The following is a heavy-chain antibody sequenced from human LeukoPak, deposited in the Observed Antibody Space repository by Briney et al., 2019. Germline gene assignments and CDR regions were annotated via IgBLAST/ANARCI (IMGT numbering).Heavy chain of an antibody. V-gene: IGHV3-23*01. J-gene: IGHJ4*02. Sequence: GGSLRLSCAASGFTVSSNYMSWVRQAPGKGLEWVSGISGSGDNTYYADSVKGRFTISRDNSRNTLYVQVNSLGTEDTAAYYCAKGSYYDSSGSFYFDYWGQGTLVTVSS. CDR1: GFTVSSNY. D-gene: IGHD3-22*01. CDR3: AKGSYYDSSGSFYFDY. CDR2: ISGSGDNT.